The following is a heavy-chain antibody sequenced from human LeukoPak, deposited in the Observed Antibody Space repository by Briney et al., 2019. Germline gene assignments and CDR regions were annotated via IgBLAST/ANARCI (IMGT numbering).Heavy chain of an antibody. D-gene: IGHD3-10*01. J-gene: IGHJ5*02. CDR2: IYPGDSDT. V-gene: IGHV5-51*01. Sequence: GESLKISRKGSGYSFTSYWIGWVRQMPGKGLEWMGIIYPGDSDTRYSPSFQGQVTISADKSISTAYLQWSSLKASDTAMYYCARHYYGSGSYYIYNWFDPWGQGTLVTVSS. CDR1: GYSFTSYW. CDR3: ARHYYGSGSYYIYNWFDP.